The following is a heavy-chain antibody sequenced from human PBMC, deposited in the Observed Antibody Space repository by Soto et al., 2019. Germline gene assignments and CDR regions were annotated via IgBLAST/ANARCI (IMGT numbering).Heavy chain of an antibody. J-gene: IGHJ5*02. D-gene: IGHD3-16*01. CDR1: GDSVSSGDYY. V-gene: IGHV4-61*08. Sequence: WETLSLTCSVSGDSVSSGDYYWSWIRQPPGKGLEWIGHVYFSGSTNYIPSLKSRLTMSVDTAKNQFSLKLNSVTAADTAVYYCARIPMETYMIYWTDPWGQATQVTVS. CDR2: VYFSGST. CDR3: ARIPMETYMIYWTDP.